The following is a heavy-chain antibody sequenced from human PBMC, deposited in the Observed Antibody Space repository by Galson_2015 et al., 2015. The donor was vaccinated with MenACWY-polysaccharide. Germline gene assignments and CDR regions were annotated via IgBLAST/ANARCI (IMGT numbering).Heavy chain of an antibody. CDR3: ARVEKYSGSYYILH. V-gene: IGHV4-4*02. Sequence: SETLSLTCAVSSGSISSKDWWTWVRQPPGEGLEWIGEVSQSGSTHYNPSLESRVTISVGTSKNQFSLKLSSVTAADTVVYYCARVEKYSGSYYILHWGQGTLVTVSS. CDR2: VSQSGST. CDR1: SGSISSKDW. D-gene: IGHD1-26*01. J-gene: IGHJ4*02.